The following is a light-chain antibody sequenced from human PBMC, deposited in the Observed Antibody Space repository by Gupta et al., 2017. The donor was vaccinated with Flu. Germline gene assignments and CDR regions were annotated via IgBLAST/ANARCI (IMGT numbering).Light chain of an antibody. CDR3: QNYNHSPYI. J-gene: IGKJ3*01. Sequence: DIQMTQSPSSLSASVGDRVTITCRASQGIANFLAWYQQKPGKIPELLIYGASSLHSGVSSRFSGSGSGTTFTLTISSLQPEDVATYYCQNYNHSPYIFGHGTRVDIK. CDR1: QGIANF. CDR2: GAS. V-gene: IGKV1-27*01.